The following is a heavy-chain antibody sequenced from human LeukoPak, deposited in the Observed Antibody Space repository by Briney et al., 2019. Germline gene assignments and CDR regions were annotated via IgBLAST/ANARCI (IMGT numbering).Heavy chain of an antibody. CDR2: ISSSSSYI. CDR3: ARGPYYDILTGYYY. V-gene: IGHV3-21*01. CDR1: GFTFSSYS. D-gene: IGHD3-9*01. Sequence: PGGSLRLSCAASGFTFSSYSMNWGRQAPGKGLERGSSISSSSSYIYYADSVKGRFTISRDNAKNSLYLQMNSLRAEDTAVYYCARGPYYDILTGYYYWGQGTLVTVSS. J-gene: IGHJ4*02.